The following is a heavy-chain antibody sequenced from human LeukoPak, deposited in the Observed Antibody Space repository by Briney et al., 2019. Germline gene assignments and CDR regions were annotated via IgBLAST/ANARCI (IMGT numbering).Heavy chain of an antibody. D-gene: IGHD2-2*01. J-gene: IGHJ4*02. CDR3: ARVVPAALYYFDY. V-gene: IGHV4-34*01. CDR1: GGSFSGYY. Sequence: SETLSLTCAVYGGSFSGYYWSWIRQPPGKGLEWIGEINHSGSTNYNPSLKSRVTISVDTSKNQFSLKLSSVTAADTAVYYCARVVPAALYYFDYWGQGALVTVSS. CDR2: INHSGST.